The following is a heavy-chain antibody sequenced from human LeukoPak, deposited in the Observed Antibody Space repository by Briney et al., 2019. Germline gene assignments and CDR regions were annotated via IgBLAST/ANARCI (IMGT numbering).Heavy chain of an antibody. D-gene: IGHD2/OR15-2a*01. CDR1: GGSFSGYY. CDR3: ATEYFDY. J-gene: IGHJ4*02. CDR2: INHSGST. Sequence: PSETLSLTCAVYGGSFSGYYWSWIRQPPGKGPEWIGEINHSGSTNYNPSLKSRVTISVDTSKNQFSLKLSSVTAADTAVYYCATEYFDYWGQGTLVTVSS. V-gene: IGHV4-34*01.